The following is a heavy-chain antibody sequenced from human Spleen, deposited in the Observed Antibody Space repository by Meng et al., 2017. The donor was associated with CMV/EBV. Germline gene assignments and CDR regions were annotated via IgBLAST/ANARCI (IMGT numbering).Heavy chain of an antibody. CDR3: ARTPFVEYYDSSGYHDY. CDR1: GYTFTDHY. D-gene: IGHD3-22*01. V-gene: IGHV1-2*02. Sequence: ASVKVSCKASGYTFTDHYIHWVRQAPGQGLEWMGWINPKSGGTNYAQKFQGRVTMTRDTSITTAYMEVRRLISDDTAVYYCARTPFVEYYDSSGYHDYWGQGTLVTVSS. CDR2: INPKSGGT. J-gene: IGHJ4*02.